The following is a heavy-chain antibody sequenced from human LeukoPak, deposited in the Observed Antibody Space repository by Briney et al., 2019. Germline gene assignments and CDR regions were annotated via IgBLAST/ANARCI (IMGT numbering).Heavy chain of an antibody. V-gene: IGHV3-30*04. Sequence: PGRSLRLSCAASGFSFRNYAMHWVRQAPGKGLEWVAVISDDGSDKYYADSVKGRFTISRDNSKNTLYLQMNSLRAEDTAVYYCAREQTYYYDSSGYYRDAFDIWGQGTMVTVSS. CDR2: ISDDGSDK. J-gene: IGHJ3*02. D-gene: IGHD3-22*01. CDR3: AREQTYYYDSSGYYRDAFDI. CDR1: GFSFRNYA.